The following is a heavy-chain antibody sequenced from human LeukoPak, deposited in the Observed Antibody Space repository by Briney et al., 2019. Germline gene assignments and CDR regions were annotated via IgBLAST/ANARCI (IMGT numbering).Heavy chain of an antibody. J-gene: IGHJ5*02. CDR2: FIPIVGTA. CDR3: ARTKAVAGTVDWFDL. V-gene: IGHV1-69*13. Sequence: ASVTVSCTASGATFTSYAISWVRRAPGQALEWRGGFIPIVGTANYAQKIQGGVTTTADETTSTAYMELSRLRSEATAVYYCARTKAVAGTVDWFDLWGQGTLVTVSS. D-gene: IGHD6-19*01. CDR1: GATFTSYA.